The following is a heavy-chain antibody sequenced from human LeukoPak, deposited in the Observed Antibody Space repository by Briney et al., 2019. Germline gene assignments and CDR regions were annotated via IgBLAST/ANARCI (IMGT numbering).Heavy chain of an antibody. J-gene: IGHJ1*01. CDR2: IITSAGST. D-gene: IGHD5-18*01. CDR3: ARVEGLTATVTD. CDR1: GYTFTSYY. V-gene: IGHV1-46*01. Sequence: ASVTVSCKASGYTFTSYYMHWVRQAPGQGLEWMGLIITSAGSTTYAQNFQGRVTLTRDTSTSTVYMEMSSLRSEDTAVYYCARVEGLTATVTDWGQGPWSPSPQ.